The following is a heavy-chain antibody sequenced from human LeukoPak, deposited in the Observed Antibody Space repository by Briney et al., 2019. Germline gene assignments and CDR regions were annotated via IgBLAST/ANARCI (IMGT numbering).Heavy chain of an antibody. D-gene: IGHD3-16*01. Sequence: GGSLRLSCAASGFTFSSYAMSWVRQAPGKGLEWVSVLSGSGVNTYYADSVKGRFTLSRDNSKNTLYLQMNSLRAEDTAVYYCAKGPSPVLGGGSYFDYWGQGTLVTVSS. CDR1: GFTFSSYA. J-gene: IGHJ4*02. CDR2: LSGSGVNT. V-gene: IGHV3-23*01. CDR3: AKGPSPVLGGGSYFDY.